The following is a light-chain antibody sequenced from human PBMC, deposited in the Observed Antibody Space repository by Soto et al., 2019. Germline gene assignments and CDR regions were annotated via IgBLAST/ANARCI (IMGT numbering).Light chain of an antibody. V-gene: IGLV2-14*01. CDR2: EVT. CDR3: SSHTSVNTRV. J-gene: IGLJ1*01. Sequence: QSDLTXPACVSGSPGQSVAISRNGTSIDVGTYDYVSWYQQYPDKAPKLIIYEVTQRPSGVSNRFSGSKSGNTASLTISGLQAEDEADYYCSSHTSVNTRVFGTGTKVTVL. CDR1: SIDVGTYDY.